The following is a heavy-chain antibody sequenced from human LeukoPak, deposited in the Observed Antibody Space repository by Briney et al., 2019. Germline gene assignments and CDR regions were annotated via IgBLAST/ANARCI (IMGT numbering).Heavy chain of an antibody. CDR3: ARDRGLVVIDY. CDR1: GFTFSSYW. J-gene: IGHJ4*02. CDR2: IKQDGNEK. Sequence: PGGSLRLSCAASGFTFSSYWMSWVRQAPGKGLEWVANIKQDGNEKYFVDSVKGRFSISRDNAKNSLYLQMNSLRAEDTAVYYCARDRGLVVIDYWGQGTLVTVSS. V-gene: IGHV3-7*03. D-gene: IGHD3-22*01.